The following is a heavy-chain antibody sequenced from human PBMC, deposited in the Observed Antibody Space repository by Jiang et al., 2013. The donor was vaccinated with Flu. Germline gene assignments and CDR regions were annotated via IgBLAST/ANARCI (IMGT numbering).Heavy chain of an antibody. V-gene: IGHV3-30-3*01. CDR2: MSSNGFTK. Sequence: SLRLSCAASGIHLQRLRYARGSATAPSKGPEWVALMSSNGFTKYYADSVKGRFIISRDTSKNTLDLQMDSLRVEDTAVYYCARDKERNLIHYFDPWAGEPWSPSPQ. D-gene: IGHD3-16*01. CDR3: ARDKERNLIHYFDP. CDR1: GIHLQRLR. J-gene: IGHJ5*02.